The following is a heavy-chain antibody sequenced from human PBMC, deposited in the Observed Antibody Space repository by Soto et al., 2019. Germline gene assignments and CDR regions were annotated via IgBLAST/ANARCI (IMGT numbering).Heavy chain of an antibody. CDR3: ARDTNPPYYYGSGSYLHYYYYGMDV. V-gene: IGHV1-58*01. D-gene: IGHD3-10*01. J-gene: IGHJ6*02. CDR1: GFTFTSSA. Sequence: SVKVSCKASGFTFTSSAVQWVRQARGQRLEWIGWIVVGSGNTNYAQKFQERVTITRDMSTSTAYMELSSLRSEDTAVYYCARDTNPPYYYGSGSYLHYYYYGMDVWGQGTTVTVSS. CDR2: IVVGSGNT.